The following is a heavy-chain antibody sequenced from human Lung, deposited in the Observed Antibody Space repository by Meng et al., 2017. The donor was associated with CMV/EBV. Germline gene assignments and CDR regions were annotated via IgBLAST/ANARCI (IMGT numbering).Heavy chain of an antibody. D-gene: IGHD2/OR15-2a*01. CDR3: ARGGNFDP. CDR2: ISTNTGTP. V-gene: IGHV7-4-1*02. J-gene: IGHJ5*02. CDR1: GYTFSTNT. Sequence: QLQRVQCGSEWKKPRELVKLSCQASGYTFSTNTINRVRQAHGRGLEWMGWISTNTGTPPYTQGFTGRFVFSLDTSVSTAYLQISSLTAEDTAVYYCARGGNFDPWGQGTLVTVSS.